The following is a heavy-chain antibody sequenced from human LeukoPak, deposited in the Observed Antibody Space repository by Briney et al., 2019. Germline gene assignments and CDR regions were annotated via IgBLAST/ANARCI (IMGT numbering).Heavy chain of an antibody. D-gene: IGHD3-10*01. V-gene: IGHV1-69*05. Sequence: ASVKVSCKASGGTFSSYAISWVRQAPGQGLEWMGRIIPIFGTANYAQKFQGRVTITTDESTSTAYMELSSLRSEDTAVYYCASAVYYGSGSYYYFDYWGQGTLVTVSS. J-gene: IGHJ4*02. CDR2: IIPIFGTA. CDR1: GGTFSSYA. CDR3: ASAVYYGSGSYYYFDY.